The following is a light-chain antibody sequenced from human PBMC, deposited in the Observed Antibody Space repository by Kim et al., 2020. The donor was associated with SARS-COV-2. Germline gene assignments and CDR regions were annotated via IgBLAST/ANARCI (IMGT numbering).Light chain of an antibody. CDR2: DAS. CDR3: QQANTLPPT. V-gene: IGKV1-12*01. CDR1: RWFGTY. Sequence: ASVGDRVTISCRAGRWFGTYLIWYQQSPGKVPKLLIHDASHLQGGVPSRFSGSGSGTDFTLTINHLQPEDSAVYYCQQANTLPPTFGGGTKVDIK. J-gene: IGKJ4*01.